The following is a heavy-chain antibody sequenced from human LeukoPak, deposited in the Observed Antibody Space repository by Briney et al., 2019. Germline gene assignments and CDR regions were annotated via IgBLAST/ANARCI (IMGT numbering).Heavy chain of an antibody. V-gene: IGHV4-61*01. J-gene: IGHJ4*02. CDR2: IYYSGST. CDR3: AREAGYSYGYDY. Sequence: TSETLSLTCTVSGGSISSGSYYWSWIRQPPGKGLEWIGYIYYSGSTNYNPSLKSRVTISVDTSKNQFSLKLSSVTAADTAVYYCAREAGYSYGYDYWGQGTLVTVSS. D-gene: IGHD5-18*01. CDR1: GGSISSGSYY.